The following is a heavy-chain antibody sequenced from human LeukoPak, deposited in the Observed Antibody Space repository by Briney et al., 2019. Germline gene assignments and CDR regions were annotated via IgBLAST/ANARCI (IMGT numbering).Heavy chain of an antibody. Sequence: GGSLRLSCAASGFTFSSYATSWVRQAPGKGLEWVSAISGSGGSTYYVDSVKGRFTISRDNSKNTLYLQMNSLRAEDTAVYYCLSNSDYYDSSGEDYWGQGTLVTVSS. V-gene: IGHV3-23*01. J-gene: IGHJ4*02. CDR3: LSNSDYYDSSGEDY. CDR1: GFTFSSYA. CDR2: ISGSGGST. D-gene: IGHD3-22*01.